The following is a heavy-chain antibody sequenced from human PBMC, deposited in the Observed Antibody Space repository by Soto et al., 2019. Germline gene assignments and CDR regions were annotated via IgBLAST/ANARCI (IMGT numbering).Heavy chain of an antibody. CDR2: ISGSGGST. CDR3: AKDLNLGYSYGYYYYYGMDV. Sequence: GGSLRLSCAASGFTFSSYAMSWVRQAQGKGLEWVSAISGSGGSTYYADSVKGRFTISRDNSKNTLYLQMNSLRAEDTAVYYCAKDLNLGYSYGYYYYYGMDVWGQGTTVTVSS. CDR1: GFTFSSYA. V-gene: IGHV3-23*01. D-gene: IGHD5-18*01. J-gene: IGHJ6*02.